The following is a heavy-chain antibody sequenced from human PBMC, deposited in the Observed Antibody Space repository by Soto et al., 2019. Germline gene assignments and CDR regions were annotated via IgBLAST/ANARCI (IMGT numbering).Heavy chain of an antibody. V-gene: IGHV3-30-3*01. J-gene: IGHJ6*02. Sequence: QVQLVESGGDVVQPGRSLRLSCAASGFTFSSYAMHWVRQAPGKGLEWVTVISYDGSNKYYADSVKGRFTSSRDNSKSTLYLQTNSLRVEDSAVYYCARERHQVSFYNGMDVWGQGTTVTVSS. CDR1: GFTFSSYA. CDR3: ARERHQVSFYNGMDV. CDR2: ISYDGSNK.